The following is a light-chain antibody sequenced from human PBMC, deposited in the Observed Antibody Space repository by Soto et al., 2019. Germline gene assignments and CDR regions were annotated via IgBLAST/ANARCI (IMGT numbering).Light chain of an antibody. V-gene: IGLV2-14*01. CDR2: ASS. CDR1: SSDVGSYNY. CDR3: SSYTSGSTLYV. Sequence: QSVLTQPASVSGSPGQSITISCTGTSSDVGSYNYVSWYQHHPGKAPRLMIYASSNRPSGVSHRFSGSRSGYTASLTISGLQAEAEADYYCSSYTSGSTLYVFGTGTNVTVL. J-gene: IGLJ1*01.